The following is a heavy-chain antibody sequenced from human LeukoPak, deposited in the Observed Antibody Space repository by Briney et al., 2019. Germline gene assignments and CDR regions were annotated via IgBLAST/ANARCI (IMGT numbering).Heavy chain of an antibody. CDR3: ARGVVRGGWYHLFDY. J-gene: IGHJ4*02. D-gene: IGHD6-19*01. CDR1: GYTFTSYD. Sequence: ASVKVSCKASGYTFTSYDINWVRQATGHGLEWMGWMNPNSGNTGYAQKFQGRVTITRNTSISIAYMDLSSLRSEDTAVYYCARGVVRGGWYHLFDYWGQGTLVTVSS. CDR2: MNPNSGNT. V-gene: IGHV1-8*03.